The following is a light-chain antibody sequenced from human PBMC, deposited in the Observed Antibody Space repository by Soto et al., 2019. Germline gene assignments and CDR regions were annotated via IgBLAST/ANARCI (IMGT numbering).Light chain of an antibody. Sequence: EIVMTQSPATLSVSPGERATLSCRASQSVSSNLAWYQQNPGQAPRLLIYGASTRATGIPARFSGSGSGTEFTLIIRSLQSEDFAVYYCHQYNNWPRTFGQGTKVEIK. CDR3: HQYNNWPRT. J-gene: IGKJ1*01. CDR1: QSVSSN. V-gene: IGKV3-15*01. CDR2: GAS.